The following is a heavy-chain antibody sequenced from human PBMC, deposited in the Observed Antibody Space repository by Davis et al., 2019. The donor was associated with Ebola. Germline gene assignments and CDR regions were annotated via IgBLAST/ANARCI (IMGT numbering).Heavy chain of an antibody. CDR2: ISGSGGSI. J-gene: IGHJ3*02. Sequence: GESLKISCEASGFSFSTYAMTWVRQAPGKGLEWVSAISGSGGSIYYADSVKGRFTISKDSSKNTLYLQMNGLRVEDTAIYYCAKDTSNIWFDIWGQGTMVTVSS. D-gene: IGHD1-26*01. V-gene: IGHV3-23*01. CDR1: GFSFSTYA. CDR3: AKDTSNIWFDI.